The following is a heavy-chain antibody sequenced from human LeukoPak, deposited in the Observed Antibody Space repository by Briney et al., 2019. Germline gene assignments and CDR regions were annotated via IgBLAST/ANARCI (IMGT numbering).Heavy chain of an antibody. CDR3: ARQTGSGLFILP. Sequence: SETLSLTCTVSGGSITSSSYYWGWIRQPPGKGLEWIGSIYYSGNTYYNASLESQVSISIDTSKNQFSLRLTSVTAADTAVYYCARQTGSGLFILPGGQGTLVTVSS. CDR2: IYYSGNT. V-gene: IGHV4-39*01. CDR1: GGSITSSSYY. J-gene: IGHJ4*02. D-gene: IGHD3/OR15-3a*01.